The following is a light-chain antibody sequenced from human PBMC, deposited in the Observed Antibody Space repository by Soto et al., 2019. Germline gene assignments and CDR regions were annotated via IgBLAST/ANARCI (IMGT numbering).Light chain of an antibody. J-gene: IGKJ4*01. Sequence: DIQMTQSPSTLSASVGDRGTITCRASQSFSTWLAWYQQKPGKAPKLLIYDVSNLESGVPSRFSGSGSGTEFTLAISSLQPDDFATYYCQQYYHYPLTFGGGTTVEIK. CDR3: QQYYHYPLT. V-gene: IGKV1-5*01. CDR2: DVS. CDR1: QSFSTW.